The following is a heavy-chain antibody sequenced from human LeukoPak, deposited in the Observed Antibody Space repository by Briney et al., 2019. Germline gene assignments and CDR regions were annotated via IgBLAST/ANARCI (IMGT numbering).Heavy chain of an antibody. CDR2: IYYSGTT. Sequence: SETLSLTRTVSGGSIRSTSYYWGWIRQPPGKGLEWIGNIYYSGTTQYKPSLKSRVTISVDTSKNQLSLKLTSVTAADTAVYYCAGGRWHYSDSTGYYLDIWGQGTMVTVSS. D-gene: IGHD3-22*01. CDR1: GGSIRSTSYY. CDR3: AGGRWHYSDSTGYYLDI. J-gene: IGHJ3*02. V-gene: IGHV4-39*01.